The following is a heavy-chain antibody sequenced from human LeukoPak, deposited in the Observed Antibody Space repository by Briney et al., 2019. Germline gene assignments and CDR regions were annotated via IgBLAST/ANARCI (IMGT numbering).Heavy chain of an antibody. CDR1: GFTFSSYW. D-gene: IGHD2-15*01. V-gene: IGHV3-74*01. J-gene: IGHJ3*02. CDR3: ARDAPLGYCSGGSCLPGFAFDI. CDR2: INSDGSST. Sequence: GGSLRLSCAASGFTFSSYWMHWVRQAPGKGLVWVSRINSDGSSTSYADSVKGRFTISRDNAKNTLYLQMNSLRAEDTAVYYCARDAPLGYCSGGSCLPGFAFDIWGQGTMVTVSS.